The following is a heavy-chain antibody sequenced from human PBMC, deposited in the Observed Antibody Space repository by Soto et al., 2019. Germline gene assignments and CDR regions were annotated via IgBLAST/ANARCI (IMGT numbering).Heavy chain of an antibody. CDR3: AKFRAGLGSQTDS. CDR1: GFTFSSYA. D-gene: IGHD3-10*01. J-gene: IGHJ4*02. V-gene: IGHV3-23*01. Sequence: EVQLLESGGNLVQPGRSLRLSCAASGFTFSSYAMSWVRQAPGKGLEWVSTVGVSGATTYYTDSVKGRFTISRDNSNNTLFLQMHSLRAEDTAIYYCAKFRAGLGSQTDSWGQGTLVTVSS. CDR2: VGVSGATT.